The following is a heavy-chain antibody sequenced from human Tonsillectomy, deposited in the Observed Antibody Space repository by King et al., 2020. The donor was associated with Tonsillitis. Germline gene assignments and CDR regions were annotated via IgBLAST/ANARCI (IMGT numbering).Heavy chain of an antibody. J-gene: IGHJ5*02. CDR1: GGPLTGYF. D-gene: IGHD1-1*01. Sequence: QLQESGPRLVKPSETLSLTCTVSGGPLTGYFWTWIRQPPGKELEWVGYAFNNGHTNYNPSLKSRVTISIDTSKSQLSLNLTSVTAADPAVYFCARGIATTGCYDPWGQGTLVTVSS. CDR2: AFNNGHT. CDR3: ARGIATTGCYDP. V-gene: IGHV4-59*01.